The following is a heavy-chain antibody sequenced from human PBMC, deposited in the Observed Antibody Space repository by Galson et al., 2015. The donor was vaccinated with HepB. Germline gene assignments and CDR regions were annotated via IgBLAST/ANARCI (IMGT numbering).Heavy chain of an antibody. D-gene: IGHD5-24*01. V-gene: IGHV2-5*02. CDR2: IYWDDDK. Sequence: PALVKPTQTLTLTCTFSGFSLSTSGVGVGWIRQPPGKALEWLALIYWDDDKRYSPSLKSRLTITKDTSKNQVVLTMTNMDPVDTATYYCAHNIRRDGGYALPNFDYWGQGTLVTVSS. CDR1: GFSLSTSGVG. CDR3: AHNIRRDGGYALPNFDY. J-gene: IGHJ4*02.